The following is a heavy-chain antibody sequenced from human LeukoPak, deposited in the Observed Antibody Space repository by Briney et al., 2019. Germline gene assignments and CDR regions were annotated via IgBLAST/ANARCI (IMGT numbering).Heavy chain of an antibody. CDR3: ARDRVTALDYFDY. V-gene: IGHV3-21*01. J-gene: IGHJ4*02. CDR2: ISSSSSYI. D-gene: IGHD3-10*01. CDR1: GFTFSSYS. Sequence: GGSLRLSCAASGFTFSSYSMNWVRQAPGKGLEWVSSISSSSSYIYYVDSVKGRFTISRDNAKNSLYLQMNSLRAEDTAVYYCARDRVTALDYFDYWGQGTLVTVSS.